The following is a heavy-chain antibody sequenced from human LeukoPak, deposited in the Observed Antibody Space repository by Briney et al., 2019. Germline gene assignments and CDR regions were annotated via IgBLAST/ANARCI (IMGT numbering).Heavy chain of an antibody. J-gene: IGHJ4*02. V-gene: IGHV4-30-4*01. CDR1: GGSISSYY. Sequence: SETLSLTCTVSGGSISSYYWSWIRQPPGKGLEWIGYIYYSGSTYYNPSLKSRVTISVDTSKNQFSLKLSSVTAADTAVYYCARGKAVAGTDYWGQGTLVTVSS. CDR3: ARGKAVAGTDY. D-gene: IGHD6-19*01. CDR2: IYYSGST.